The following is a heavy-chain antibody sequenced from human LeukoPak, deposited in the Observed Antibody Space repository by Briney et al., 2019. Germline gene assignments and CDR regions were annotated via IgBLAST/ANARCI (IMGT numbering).Heavy chain of an antibody. V-gene: IGHV3-7*01. CDR1: GFAFGTYW. D-gene: IGHD4/OR15-4a*01. CDR3: ASNTNYRSDY. J-gene: IGHJ4*02. CDR2: INPDGSGK. Sequence: PGGSLRLSCAASGFAFGTYWVSWVRQAPGKGLEWVANINPDGSGKYYVDSVKGRFTISRDNAENSLYLGVNSLRAEDTAVYYCASNTNYRSDYWGQGTLVTVSS.